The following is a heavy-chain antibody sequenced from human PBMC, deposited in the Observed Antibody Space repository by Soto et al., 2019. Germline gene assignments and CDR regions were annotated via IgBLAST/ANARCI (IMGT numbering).Heavy chain of an antibody. Sequence: ASVKVSCKASGYTFTGYYMHWVRQAPGQGLEGMGWINPNSGGTNYAQKFQGWVTMTRDTSSSTAYMELSRLRSDDTAVDYCARAGVPAAITPYYYYGMDVWGQGTTVTVSS. CDR2: INPNSGGT. V-gene: IGHV1-2*04. CDR3: ARAGVPAAITPYYYYGMDV. J-gene: IGHJ6*02. D-gene: IGHD2-2*01. CDR1: GYTFTGYY.